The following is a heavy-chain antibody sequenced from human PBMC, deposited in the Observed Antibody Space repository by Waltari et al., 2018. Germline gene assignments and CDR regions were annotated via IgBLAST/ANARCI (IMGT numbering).Heavy chain of an antibody. CDR2: IYYSGST. D-gene: IGHD1-1*01. Sequence: QLQLQESGPGLVQPSEPLSLPCTVSGGSISSSSYYWGWLRQPPGKGLEWIGSIYYSGSTYYNPSLKSRVTISVDTSKNQFSMKLSSVTAADTAVYYCARLGTRQGFDHWGQGTMVTVSS. V-gene: IGHV4-39*01. J-gene: IGHJ5*02. CDR1: GGSISSSSYY. CDR3: ARLGTRQGFDH.